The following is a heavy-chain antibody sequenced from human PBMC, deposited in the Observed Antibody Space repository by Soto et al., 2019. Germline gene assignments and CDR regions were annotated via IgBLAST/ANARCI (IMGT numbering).Heavy chain of an antibody. D-gene: IGHD6-6*01. CDR3: ASHGKVYYYYGMDV. V-gene: IGHV3-73*02. CDR1: GFTFSGSA. J-gene: IGHJ6*02. CDR2: IRSKANSYAT. Sequence: EVQLVESGGGLVQPGGSLKLSCAASGFTFSGSAMHWVRQASGKGLEWVGRIRSKANSYATAYAASVKGRFTISRDDSKNTAYLQMNSLKTEDTAVYYCASHGKVYYYYGMDVWGQGTTVTVSS.